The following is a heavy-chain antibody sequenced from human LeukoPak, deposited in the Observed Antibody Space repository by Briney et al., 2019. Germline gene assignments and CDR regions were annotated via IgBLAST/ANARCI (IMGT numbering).Heavy chain of an antibody. CDR1: GGSISSYY. CDR2: IYYSGST. D-gene: IGHD3-3*01. J-gene: IGHJ6*03. Sequence: SETLSLTCTVSGGSISSYYWSWIRQPPGKGLEGIGYIYYSGSTNYNPSPTSRGTISVDTSNTHFSLKLSSVTAADTAVYYCASLSYYDFWSGYPRPYLDVWGKGTTVTVSS. V-gene: IGHV4-59*01. CDR3: ASLSYYDFWSGYPRPYLDV.